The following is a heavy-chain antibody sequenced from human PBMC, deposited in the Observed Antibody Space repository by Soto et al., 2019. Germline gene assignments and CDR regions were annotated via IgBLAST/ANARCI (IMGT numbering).Heavy chain of an antibody. D-gene: IGHD2-21*02. CDR1: GYTFTGYH. J-gene: IGHJ4*02. CDR3: ARRLGLLVTPIPGY. Sequence: ASVKVSCKASGYTFTGYHMHWVRQAPGQGLEWMGWINPNSGVTIYAQKFQGRVIMTRETPITTAYLELSRLTSDDTAVYYCARRLGLLVTPIPGYWGQGTLVTVSS. CDR2: INPNSGVT. V-gene: IGHV1-2*02.